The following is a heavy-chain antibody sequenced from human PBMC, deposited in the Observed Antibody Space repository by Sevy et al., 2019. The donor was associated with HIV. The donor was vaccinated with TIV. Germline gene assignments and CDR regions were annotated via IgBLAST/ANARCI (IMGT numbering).Heavy chain of an antibody. CDR3: VREGAPYRNIRYCSGNNCFYNWFDP. J-gene: IGHJ5*02. Sequence: GGSLRLSCAASGFTFNDYALHWVRQAPGKGLEWVVIISSDGDNTYYADSVKGRFTISRDNSKNTVYLQMNRLRAEDTAVYYCVREGAPYRNIRYCSGNNCFYNWFDPWGQGTLVTVSS. D-gene: IGHD2-15*01. CDR1: GFTFNDYA. V-gene: IGHV3-30-3*01. CDR2: ISSDGDNT.